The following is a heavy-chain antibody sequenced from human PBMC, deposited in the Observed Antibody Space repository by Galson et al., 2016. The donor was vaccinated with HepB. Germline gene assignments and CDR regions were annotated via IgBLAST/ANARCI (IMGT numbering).Heavy chain of an antibody. D-gene: IGHD2-2*01. CDR2: ISWNSDSI. CDR3: AKYDCSSTSCFPDY. CDR1: GFTFGHYP. V-gene: IGHV3-9*01. J-gene: IGHJ4*02. Sequence: SLRLSCAASGFTFGHYPMHWVRQAPGKGLEWVSGISWNSDSIGYADSVKGRFTISSDNATNSLYLQLTSLRAEDTALYYCAKYDCSSTSCFPDYWGQRTLVTVSS.